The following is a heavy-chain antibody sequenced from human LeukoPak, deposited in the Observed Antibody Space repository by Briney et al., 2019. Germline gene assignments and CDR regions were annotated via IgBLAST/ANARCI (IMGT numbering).Heavy chain of an antibody. J-gene: IGHJ4*02. Sequence: GGSLRLSCAASGFTFSSYWMSWVRQAPGKGLEGLANIKQGGSEKYYVDSVKGRFTISRDNAKDSLYLRMNSLRAEDTAVYFCASLLLYCSGGSCYSVFDYWGQGTLVTVSS. CDR3: ASLLLYCSGGSCYSVFDY. CDR2: IKQGGSEK. V-gene: IGHV3-7*03. CDR1: GFTFSSYW. D-gene: IGHD2-15*01.